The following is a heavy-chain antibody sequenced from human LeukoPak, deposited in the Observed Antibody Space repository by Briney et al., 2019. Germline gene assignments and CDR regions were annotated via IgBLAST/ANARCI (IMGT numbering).Heavy chain of an antibody. CDR3: AKDPVHCGGDCYTPLFDY. J-gene: IGHJ4*02. CDR1: GFTFSSYA. D-gene: IGHD2-21*02. Sequence: GGSLRLSCAASGFTFSSYAMSWVRQAPGKGLEWVSAISGSGGSTYYADSVKGRFTISRDNSKNTLYLQMNSLRAEDTAVYYCAKDPVHCGGDCYTPLFDYWGQGTLVTVSS. V-gene: IGHV3-23*01. CDR2: ISGSGGST.